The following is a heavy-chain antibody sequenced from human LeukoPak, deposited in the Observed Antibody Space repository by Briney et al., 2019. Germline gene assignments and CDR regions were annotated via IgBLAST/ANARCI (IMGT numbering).Heavy chain of an antibody. J-gene: IGHJ4*02. Sequence: GGSLRLSCVASGFTFSRNAMHWVRQAPGKGLEWVALISYDGSSESYADSVKGRFTISRDNSKSTLYLQMNSLRAEDTAVYYCAKSLPAARYYFDSWGQGTLVTVSS. D-gene: IGHD6-6*01. CDR2: ISYDGSSE. V-gene: IGHV3-30*18. CDR3: AKSLPAARYYFDS. CDR1: GFTFSRNA.